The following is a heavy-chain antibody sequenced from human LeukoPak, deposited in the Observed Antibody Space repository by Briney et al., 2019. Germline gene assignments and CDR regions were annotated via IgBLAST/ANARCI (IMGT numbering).Heavy chain of an antibody. CDR3: AKAIVGRKMVFDY. V-gene: IGHV3-33*06. CDR2: IWYDGSNK. D-gene: IGHD3-3*01. J-gene: IGHJ4*02. CDR1: GFTFSSYG. Sequence: SGGSLRLSCAASGFTFSSYGMHWVRQAPGKGLEWVAVIWYDGSNKYYADSVKGRFTISRDNSKNTLYLQMNSLRAEDTAVYYCAKAIVGRKMVFDYWGQGTLVTVPS.